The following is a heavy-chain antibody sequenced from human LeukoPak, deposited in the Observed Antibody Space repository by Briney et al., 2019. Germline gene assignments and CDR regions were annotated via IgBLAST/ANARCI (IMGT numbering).Heavy chain of an antibody. CDR3: ARHRAYGSSSPFDY. V-gene: IGHV4-34*01. Sequence: PSETLSLMCAVNSGSYSGYYWTWIRQPPGKGLEWIGEVNHRGSANYNPSLKSRVAISVDTSKNQFSLRLSSVTAADTAVYYCARHRAYGSSSPFDYWGQGTVVTVSS. D-gene: IGHD6-6*01. CDR2: VNHRGSA. CDR1: SGSYSGYY. J-gene: IGHJ4*02.